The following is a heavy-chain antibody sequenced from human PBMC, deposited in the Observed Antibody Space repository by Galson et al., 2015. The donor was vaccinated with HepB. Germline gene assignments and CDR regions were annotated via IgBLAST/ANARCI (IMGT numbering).Heavy chain of an antibody. CDR2: IIPIFGTA. D-gene: IGHD6-13*01. CDR1: GGTFSSYA. V-gene: IGHV1-69*13. Sequence: SVKVSCKASGGTFSSYAISWVRQAPGQGLEWMGGIIPIFGTANYAQKFQGRVTITADESTSTAYMELSSLRSEDTAVYYCARESYSSPGSNYYYYYGMDVWGQGTTVTVSS. CDR3: ARESYSSPGSNYYYYYGMDV. J-gene: IGHJ6*02.